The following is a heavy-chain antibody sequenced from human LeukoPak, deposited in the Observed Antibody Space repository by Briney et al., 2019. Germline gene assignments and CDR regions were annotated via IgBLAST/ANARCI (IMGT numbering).Heavy chain of an antibody. Sequence: LTGGSLRLSCSASGFTFSNYAMHWVRQTPGKGLEYVSAITSDGGTTYYADSVKGRFTISRDNSKNTLYLQMSSLRAEDTAVYYCLRDATGAGDYWGQGTLVTVSS. CDR2: ITSDGGTT. V-gene: IGHV3-64D*09. J-gene: IGHJ4*02. CDR1: GFTFSNYA. D-gene: IGHD3-10*01. CDR3: LRDATGAGDY.